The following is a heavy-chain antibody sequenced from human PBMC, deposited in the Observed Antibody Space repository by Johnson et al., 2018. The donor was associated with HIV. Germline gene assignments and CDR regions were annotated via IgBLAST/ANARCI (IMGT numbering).Heavy chain of an antibody. V-gene: IGHV3-30*04. CDR2: ISSDGRAA. CDR3: ARSYSSLDAFDI. D-gene: IGHD6-13*01. J-gene: IGHJ3*02. CDR1: GFAFSSYA. Sequence: QMQLVESGGGVVQPGTSLRLSCTASGFAFSSYALHWVRQAPGKGLEWVAVISSDGRAAYYADSVKGRFTSSRDNSKNTLYLQMNSLRAEDTAVYYCARSYSSLDAFDIWGQGTMVTVSS.